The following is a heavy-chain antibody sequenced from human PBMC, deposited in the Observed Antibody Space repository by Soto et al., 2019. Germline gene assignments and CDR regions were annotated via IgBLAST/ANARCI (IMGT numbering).Heavy chain of an antibody. CDR1: GGTFSSYA. J-gene: IGHJ4*02. D-gene: IGHD3-10*01. Sequence: QVQLVQSGAEVKKTGSSVKVSCKASGGTFSSYAISWVRQAPGQGLEWMGGIIPIFGTANYAQKFQGRVTISADESTSTAYMGLSSLRSEDTAVYYCARDKINYYGSGSYYTKFDYWGQGTLVTVSS. CDR3: ARDKINYYGSGSYYTKFDY. V-gene: IGHV1-69*01. CDR2: IIPIFGTA.